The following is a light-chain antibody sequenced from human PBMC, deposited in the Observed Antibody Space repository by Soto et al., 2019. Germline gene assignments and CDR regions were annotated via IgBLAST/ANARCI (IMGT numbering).Light chain of an antibody. CDR2: EVG. CDR3: SSYTSSSTLEV. CDR1: SSDVGGYNY. Sequence: QSALTQPASVSGSPGQSITISCTGTSSDVGGYNYVSWYQQHPGKAPKLMIYEVGNRPSGVSNRFSGSKSGNTASLTISGLQAEDEADYYCSSYTSSSTLEVFGTGTKLTVL. J-gene: IGLJ1*01. V-gene: IGLV2-14*01.